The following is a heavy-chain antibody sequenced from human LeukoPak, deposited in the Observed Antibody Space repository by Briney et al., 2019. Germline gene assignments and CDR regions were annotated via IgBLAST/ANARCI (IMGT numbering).Heavy chain of an antibody. CDR3: AKLENPAHAFDI. J-gene: IGHJ3*02. V-gene: IGHV4-59*01. CDR1: RGSISIYY. D-gene: IGHD5-24*01. Sequence: SETLSLTCTVSRGSISIYYWGWIRQPPGKGLDWIGYIYYSGNTNYNPSLKSRVTISVDTSKSQFSLKLNSVTAADTAVYYCAKLENPAHAFDIWGQGTMVIVSS. CDR2: IYYSGNT.